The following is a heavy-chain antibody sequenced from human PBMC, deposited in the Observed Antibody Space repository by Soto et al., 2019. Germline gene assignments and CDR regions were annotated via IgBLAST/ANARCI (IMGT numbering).Heavy chain of an antibody. J-gene: IGHJ5*02. CDR3: VRDGDIVLVPAANNWFDP. CDR2: IIPIFGTA. D-gene: IGHD2-2*01. V-gene: IGHV1-69*12. CDR1: GGTFSSYA. Sequence: QVQLVQSGAEVKKPGSSVKVSCKASGGTFSSYAISWVRQAPGQGLEWMGGIIPIFGTANYAQKFQGRVTITADESTSTAYMELSSLRSEDTAVYYCVRDGDIVLVPAANNWFDPWGQGTLVTVSS.